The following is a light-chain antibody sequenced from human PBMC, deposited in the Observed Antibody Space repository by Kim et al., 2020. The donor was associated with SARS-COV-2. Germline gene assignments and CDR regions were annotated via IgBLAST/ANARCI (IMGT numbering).Light chain of an antibody. CDR2: DAS. CDR1: QSVSSY. J-gene: IGKJ1*01. V-gene: IGKV3-11*01. Sequence: EIVLTQSPATLSLSPGERATLSCRASQSVSSYLAWYQQKPGQAPRLLIYDASNRATGIPARFSGSGSGTDFTLTISSLEPEDFAVYYCQQRSNWWTFGQGTKGYIK. CDR3: QQRSNWWT.